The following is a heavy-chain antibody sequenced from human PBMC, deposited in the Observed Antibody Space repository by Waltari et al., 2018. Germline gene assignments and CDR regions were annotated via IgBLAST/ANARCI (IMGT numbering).Heavy chain of an antibody. V-gene: IGHV1-69*05. CDR2: IIPIFGTA. CDR1: GGSFSSYA. Sequence: QVQLVQSGAEVMKPGSSVKVSCKASGGSFSSYAISWVRQAPGQGLEWMGGIIPIFGTANYAQKFQGRVTITTDESTSTAYMELSSLRSEDTAVYYCARETNYYDSSGPFDPWGQGTLVTVSS. D-gene: IGHD3-22*01. CDR3: ARETNYYDSSGPFDP. J-gene: IGHJ5*02.